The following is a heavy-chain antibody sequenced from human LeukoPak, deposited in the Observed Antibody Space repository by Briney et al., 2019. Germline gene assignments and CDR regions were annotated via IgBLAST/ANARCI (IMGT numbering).Heavy chain of an antibody. CDR1: GFTFSSYA. V-gene: IGHV3-30-3*01. D-gene: IGHD1-26*01. CDR2: ISYDGSNK. J-gene: IGHJ4*02. CDR3: ARGADTSYSGNAEY. Sequence: GGSLRLSCAASGFTFSSYAMHWVRQAPGKGLEWVAVISYDGSNKYYADSVKGRFTISRDNSKNTLYLQMNSLRAEDTAVYYCARGADTSYSGNAEYWGQGTLVTVSS.